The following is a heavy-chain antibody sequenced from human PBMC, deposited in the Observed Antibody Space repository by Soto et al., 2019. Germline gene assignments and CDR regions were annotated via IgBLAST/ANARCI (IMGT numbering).Heavy chain of an antibody. D-gene: IGHD5-18*01. CDR3: ARDVGYTGYEQGNPFDL. V-gene: IGHV4-4*07. Sequence: PSETLSLTCSVSGGSISRYYWRWLRQPAGKRLEWIGRMYHSGTTYYNPSLKRRLSMSVDTSKNQFSLRLSSVTAADTALYYCARDVGYTGYEQGNPFDLWGQGTMVT. CDR2: MYHSGTT. CDR1: GGSISRYY. J-gene: IGHJ3*01.